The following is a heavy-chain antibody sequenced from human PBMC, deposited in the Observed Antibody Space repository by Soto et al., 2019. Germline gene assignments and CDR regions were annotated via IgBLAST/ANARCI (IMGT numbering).Heavy chain of an antibody. CDR3: ARDGSGFHWYFDL. D-gene: IGHD6-19*01. CDR1: GDSVSSTSAT. J-gene: IGHJ2*01. V-gene: IGHV6-1*01. CDR2: TYYRSKWYN. Sequence: QVQLQQSGPGLVKPSQTLSLVCSISGDSVSSTSATWSWIRQSPSRGLEWLGRTYYRSKWYNDYAVSVKSRIAITPDTSNNQLSLHLSSVTPEDTALYCCARDGSGFHWYFDLWGRGTLVTVAS.